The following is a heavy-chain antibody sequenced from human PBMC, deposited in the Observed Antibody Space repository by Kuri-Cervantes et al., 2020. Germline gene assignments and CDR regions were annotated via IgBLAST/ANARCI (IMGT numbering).Heavy chain of an antibody. J-gene: IGHJ4*02. Sequence: SETLSLTCTVSGASVRRFGYDWGWVRQSPEKGLEYIGYISSTGITDYNPSLKSRVSIVLETSKNEITLRLSSVTAADTAVYYCTRLGRAFDYWGQGTLVTVSS. CDR3: TRLGRAFDY. CDR1: GASVRRFGYD. D-gene: IGHD5-24*01. CDR2: ISSTGIT. V-gene: IGHV4-61*08.